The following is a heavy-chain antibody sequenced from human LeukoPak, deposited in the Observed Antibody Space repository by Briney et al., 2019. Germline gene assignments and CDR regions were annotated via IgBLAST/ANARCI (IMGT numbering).Heavy chain of an antibody. J-gene: IGHJ1*01. CDR1: GFTFSTYL. CDR2: IKSDGGT. CDR3: ARAPSEIGGYYPEYFRH. D-gene: IGHD3-22*01. V-gene: IGHV3-74*01. Sequence: PGGSLSLSCAASGFTFSTYLMHWVRQAPGKGLVWVSRIKSDGGTNYADSVKGRFTISRDNAKKTVSLQMNSLRPEDTGVYYCARAPSEIGGYYPEYFRHWGQGTLVTVSS.